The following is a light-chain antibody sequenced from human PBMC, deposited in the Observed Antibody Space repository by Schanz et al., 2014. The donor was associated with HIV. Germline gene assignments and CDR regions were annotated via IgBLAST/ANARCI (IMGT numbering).Light chain of an antibody. CDR2: DVS. Sequence: QSALTQPASVSGSPGQSITISCSGTNSDIGSYNLVSWYQYHPGKAPKLMIYDVSDRPSGVSNRFSGSKSGNTASLTISGLQAEDEADYYCGSCSTTSPCAFGGGTKLTVL. J-gene: IGLJ3*02. CDR1: NSDIGSYNL. CDR3: GSCSTTSPCA. V-gene: IGLV2-14*02.